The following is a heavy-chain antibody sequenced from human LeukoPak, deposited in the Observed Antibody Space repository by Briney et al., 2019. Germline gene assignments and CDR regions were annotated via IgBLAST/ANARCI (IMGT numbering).Heavy chain of an antibody. CDR3: ASYDFWVGGDAFDI. CDR2: IYYSGST. D-gene: IGHD3-3*01. J-gene: IGHJ3*02. V-gene: IGHV4-39*07. CDR1: GGSISSSSYY. Sequence: SETLSLTCTVSGGSISSSSYYWGWIRQPPGKGLEWIGSIYYSGSTYYNPSLKSRVTISVDTSKNQFSLKLSSVTAADTAVYYCASYDFWVGGDAFDIWGQGTMVTVSS.